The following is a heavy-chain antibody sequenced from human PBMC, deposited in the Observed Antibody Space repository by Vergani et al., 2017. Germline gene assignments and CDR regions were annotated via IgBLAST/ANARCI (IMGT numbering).Heavy chain of an antibody. D-gene: IGHD2-2*01. J-gene: IGHJ6*02. CDR1: GFTFDDYA. CDR3: ARDSPLVVPAAIFYYYYGMDV. Sequence: EVQLVESGGGLVQPGRSLRLSCAASGFTFDDYAMHWVRQAPGKGLEWVSGISWNSGSIGYADSVKGRFTISRDNAKNSLYLQMNSLRAEDTAVYYCARDSPLVVPAAIFYYYYGMDVWGQGTTVTVYS. CDR2: ISWNSGSI. V-gene: IGHV3-9*01.